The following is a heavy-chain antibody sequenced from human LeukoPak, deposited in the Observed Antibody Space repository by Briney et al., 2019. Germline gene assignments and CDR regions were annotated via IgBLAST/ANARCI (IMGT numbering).Heavy chain of an antibody. CDR1: GYSFTDYF. V-gene: IGHV1-2*02. CDR3: ARENCSSTSCYAWFDP. D-gene: IGHD2-2*01. J-gene: IGHJ5*02. CDR2: TNPNSGAT. Sequence: ASVKVSCKASGYSFTDYFIHWVRQAPGQGLEWMGWTNPNSGATNYAQKFQGRVTMTRDTSISTAYMELSRSRSDDTAVYFCARENCSSTSCYAWFDPWGQGTLVTVSS.